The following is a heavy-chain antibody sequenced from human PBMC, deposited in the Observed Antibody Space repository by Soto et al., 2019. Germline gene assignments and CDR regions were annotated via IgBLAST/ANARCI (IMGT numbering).Heavy chain of an antibody. CDR3: ARDRITGGSTARFDP. CDR1: GYTFTSYG. Sequence: QVPLVQSGAEVKKPGASVKVSCKASGYTFTSYGISWVRQAPGQGLEWMGWISAYNGNTNYAQKLQGRVTMTTDTSTSTAYMELRSLRSDDTAVYYCARDRITGGSTARFDPWGQGTLVTVSS. V-gene: IGHV1-18*01. CDR2: ISAYNGNT. J-gene: IGHJ5*02. D-gene: IGHD1-20*01.